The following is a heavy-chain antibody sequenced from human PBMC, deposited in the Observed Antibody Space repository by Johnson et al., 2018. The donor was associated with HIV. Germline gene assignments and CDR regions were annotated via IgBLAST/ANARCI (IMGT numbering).Heavy chain of an antibody. CDR1: GFTFDDYA. Sequence: EVQLVVSGGGLVQPGRSLRLSCTASGFTFDDYAMHWVRQAPGKGLEWVSGISWNSGSIGYADSVKGRFTISRDNSKNTLYLQMNSLRAEDTAVYYCARQAAAGAFDIWGQGTMVTVSS. CDR2: ISWNSGSI. J-gene: IGHJ3*02. D-gene: IGHD6-13*01. V-gene: IGHV3-9*01. CDR3: ARQAAAGAFDI.